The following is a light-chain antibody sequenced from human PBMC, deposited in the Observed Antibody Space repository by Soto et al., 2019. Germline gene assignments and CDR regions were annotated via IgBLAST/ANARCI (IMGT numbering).Light chain of an antibody. CDR1: SSDVGRYNY. CDR2: EIS. CDR3: TSYTSSNTYV. V-gene: IGLV2-14*01. J-gene: IGLJ1*01. Sequence: QSALTQPASVSGSPGQSITISCTGTSSDVGRYNYVSWYQQYPGKAPKLMIYEISNRPSGVSIRFSGSKSGNTASLTISGLQAEDEADYYCTSYTSSNTYVFGGGTKATVL.